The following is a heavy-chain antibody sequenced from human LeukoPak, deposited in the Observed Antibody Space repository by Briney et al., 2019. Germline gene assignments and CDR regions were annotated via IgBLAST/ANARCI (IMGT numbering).Heavy chain of an antibody. D-gene: IGHD4-17*01. CDR3: ASGGDYGDYSN. CDR1: GLTVSNTY. Sequence: AGGSLRPSCAASGLTVSNTYMSWVRQAPGKGLEWVSVMYSGGRTFYADSVKGRFTISRDNSKNTLYLQMNSLRAEDTAVYFCASGGDYGDYSNWGQGTLVTVSS. CDR2: MYSGGRT. J-gene: IGHJ4*02. V-gene: IGHV3-53*01.